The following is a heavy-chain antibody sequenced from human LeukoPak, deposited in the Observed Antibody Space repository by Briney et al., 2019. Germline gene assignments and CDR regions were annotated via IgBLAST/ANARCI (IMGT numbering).Heavy chain of an antibody. J-gene: IGHJ6*03. CDR1: GGTFSSYA. CDR3: GGNDRNYYYYYIDV. Sequence: SVKVSCKASGGTFSSYAISWVRQAPGQGLEWMGGIIPIFGTANYAQKFQGRVTITADESTTTAYMELSSLRSDDTAVYYCGGNDRNYYYYYIDVWGKGTTVTISS. V-gene: IGHV1-69*13. CDR2: IIPIFGTA. D-gene: IGHD1-1*01.